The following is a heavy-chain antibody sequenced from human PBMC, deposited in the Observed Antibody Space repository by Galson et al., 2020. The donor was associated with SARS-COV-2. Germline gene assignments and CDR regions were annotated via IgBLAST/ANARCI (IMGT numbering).Heavy chain of an antibody. CDR3: TREDLGYYDSSGYYFGDYFDY. CDR2: IRSKAYGGTT. J-gene: IGHJ4*02. V-gene: IGHV3-49*04. Sequence: TGGSLRLSCTASGFTFGDYAMSWVRQAPGKGLEWVGFIRSKAYGGTTEYAASVKGRFTISRDDSKSIAYLQMNSLKTEDTVVYYCTREDLGYYDSSGYYFGDYFDYWGQGTLVTVSS. D-gene: IGHD3-22*01. CDR1: GFTFGDYA.